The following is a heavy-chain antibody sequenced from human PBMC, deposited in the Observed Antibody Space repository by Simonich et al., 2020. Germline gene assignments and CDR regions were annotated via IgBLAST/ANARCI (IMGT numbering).Heavy chain of an antibody. J-gene: IGHJ2*01. CDR1: GFTFSSYW. CDR2: KKQDGSEK. V-gene: IGHV3-7*01. Sequence: EVQLVESGGGLVQPGGSLRLSCAASGFTFSSYWMSWVRQAPGKGLEWGANKKQDGSEKYYVDSVKGRFTISRDNAKNSLYLQMNSLRAEDTAVYYCAREYSSSSDPYWYFDLWGRGTLVTVSS. CDR3: AREYSSSSDPYWYFDL. D-gene: IGHD6-6*01.